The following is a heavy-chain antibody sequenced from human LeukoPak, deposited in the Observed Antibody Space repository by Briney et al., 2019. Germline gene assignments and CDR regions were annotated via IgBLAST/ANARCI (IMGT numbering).Heavy chain of an antibody. CDR3: ARDLGGSGSYYWRAYFDY. V-gene: IGHV3-74*01. D-gene: IGHD3-10*01. Sequence: GGSLRLSCAASGFTFSSYWMHWVRQAPGKGLVWVSRINSDGSSTSYADSVKGRFTISRDNAKNTLYLQMNSLRAEDTAVYYCARDLGGSGSYYWRAYFDYWGQGTLVTVSS. J-gene: IGHJ4*02. CDR2: INSDGSST. CDR1: GFTFSSYW.